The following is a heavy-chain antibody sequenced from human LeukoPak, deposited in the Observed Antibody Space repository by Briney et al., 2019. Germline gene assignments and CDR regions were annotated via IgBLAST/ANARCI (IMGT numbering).Heavy chain of an antibody. Sequence: SETLSLTCAVSGGSISSSNWWSWVRQPPGKGLEWIGEIYHSGSTNYNPSLKSRVTISVDKSKNQFSLKLSPVTAADTAVYYCATSSEGVSFDYWGQGTLVTVSS. CDR3: ATSSEGVSFDY. V-gene: IGHV4-4*02. J-gene: IGHJ4*02. D-gene: IGHD3-10*01. CDR1: GGSISSSNW. CDR2: IYHSGST.